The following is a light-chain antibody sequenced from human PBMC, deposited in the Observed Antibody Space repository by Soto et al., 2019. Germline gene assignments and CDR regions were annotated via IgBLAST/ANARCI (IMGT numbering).Light chain of an antibody. Sequence: QSALTQPASVSGSPGQSITISCTGTSSDVGGYNYVYWYQQHPGKAPKLMIYEVSNRPSGVSNRFSGSKSGNTASLTISGLQAEDEADYYCRSYTSSSTLVVFGGGTKLTVL. CDR3: RSYTSSSTLVV. CDR1: SSDVGGYNY. CDR2: EVS. V-gene: IGLV2-14*01. J-gene: IGLJ2*01.